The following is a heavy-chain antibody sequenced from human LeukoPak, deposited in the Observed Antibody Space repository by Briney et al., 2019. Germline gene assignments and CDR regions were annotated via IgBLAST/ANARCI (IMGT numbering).Heavy chain of an antibody. D-gene: IGHD6-19*01. V-gene: IGHV1-46*01. CDR2: INPSGGST. Sequence: ASVKVSFTASGYTFTGYYMHWVRQAPGQGLEWMGIINPSGGSTSYAQKFQGRVTMTRDTSTSTVYMELSSLRSEDTAVYYCAREGVAGSFDYWGQGTLVTVSS. CDR1: GYTFTGYY. CDR3: AREGVAGSFDY. J-gene: IGHJ4*02.